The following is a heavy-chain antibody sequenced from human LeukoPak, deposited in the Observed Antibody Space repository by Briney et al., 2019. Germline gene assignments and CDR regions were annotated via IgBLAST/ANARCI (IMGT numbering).Heavy chain of an antibody. V-gene: IGHV3-48*01. D-gene: IGHD1-26*01. CDR2: ISSSSSTI. J-gene: IGHJ4*02. CDR3: AKAYAFAGANYFDY. CDR1: GFTFSSYS. Sequence: PGGSLRLSCAASGFTFSSYSMNWVRQAPGKGLEWVSYISSSSSTIYYADSVKGRFTISRDNSKNTLYLQMNNLRAEDAAIYYCAKAYAFAGANYFDYWGQGTLVTVSS.